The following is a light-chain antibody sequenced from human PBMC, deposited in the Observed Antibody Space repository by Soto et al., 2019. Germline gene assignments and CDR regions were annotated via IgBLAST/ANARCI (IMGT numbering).Light chain of an antibody. V-gene: IGKV1-5*03. CDR2: KAS. J-gene: IGKJ4*01. CDR3: HQYYSAPLT. Sequence: DVQMTQSPSTLSASVGDRVTITCRASQNVNTWLAWYQQKPGRAPDLLIHKASTLETGVPSRFSGSGSGTEFTLSISSLQPDDFATYYCHQYYSAPLTFGGGTKVEIK. CDR1: QNVNTW.